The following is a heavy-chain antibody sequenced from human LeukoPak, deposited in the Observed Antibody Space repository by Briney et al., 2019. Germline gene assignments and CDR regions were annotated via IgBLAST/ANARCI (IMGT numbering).Heavy chain of an antibody. CDR2: INPNSGGT. Sequence: ASVKVSCKASGSTFTGYYMHWVRQAPGQGLEWMGWINPNSGGTNYAQKFQGRVTMTRDTSISTAYMELSRLRSDDTAVYYCARDQSLAAAGTVDYWGQGTLVTVSS. D-gene: IGHD6-13*01. CDR3: ARDQSLAAAGTVDY. J-gene: IGHJ4*02. V-gene: IGHV1-2*02. CDR1: GSTFTGYY.